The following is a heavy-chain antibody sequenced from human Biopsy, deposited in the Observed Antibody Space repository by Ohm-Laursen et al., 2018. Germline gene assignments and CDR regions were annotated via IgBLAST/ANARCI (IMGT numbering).Heavy chain of an antibody. CDR3: TRHVKRYCTSFSCYSGYFGMDV. D-gene: IGHD2-15*01. Sequence: GTLSLTCTVSRDSISNYYWTWIRQPAGKGLEWIGRIYTSGSSNKNPSLMSRVTMSVDTSKKQFSRKVYSVTAADTAVYFCTRHVKRYCTSFSCYSGYFGMDVWGQGTTVTVSS. J-gene: IGHJ6*02. V-gene: IGHV4-4*07. CDR1: RDSISNYY. CDR2: IYTSGSS.